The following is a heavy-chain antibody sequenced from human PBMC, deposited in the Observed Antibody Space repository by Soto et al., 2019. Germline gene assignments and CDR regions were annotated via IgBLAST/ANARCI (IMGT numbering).Heavy chain of an antibody. CDR1: GFTFSNYA. CDR3: AKRRDGSGYSIDDY. Sequence: GGSLRLSCAASGFTFSNYAMSWVRQTPGKGLEWVSTISGGGGSTYYADSVKGRFTISRDNSKNTLHLQMNSLRAEDTAVYYCAKRRDGSGYSIDDYWGQGTLVTVSS. CDR2: ISGGGGST. J-gene: IGHJ4*02. V-gene: IGHV3-23*01. D-gene: IGHD3-22*01.